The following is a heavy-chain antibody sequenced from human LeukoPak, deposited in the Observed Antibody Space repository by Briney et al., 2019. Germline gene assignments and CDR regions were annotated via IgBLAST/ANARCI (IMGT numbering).Heavy chain of an antibody. J-gene: IGHJ4*02. CDR1: GYTFTGYY. Sequence: GASVKVSCKASGYTFTGYYLHWVRQAPGQGLEWMGWINPNSGGTNYAQKFQGRVTMTRDTSISTAYMELSRLRSDDTAVYYCAIHGGYCSSTSCYGRYFDYWGQGTLVTVSS. CDR3: AIHGGYCSSTSCYGRYFDY. CDR2: INPNSGGT. V-gene: IGHV1-2*02. D-gene: IGHD2-2*01.